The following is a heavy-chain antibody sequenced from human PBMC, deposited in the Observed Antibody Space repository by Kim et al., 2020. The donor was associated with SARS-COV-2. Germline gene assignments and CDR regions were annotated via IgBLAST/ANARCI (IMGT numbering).Heavy chain of an antibody. CDR2: IYSGGST. V-gene: IGHV3-53*01. D-gene: IGHD2-21*02. J-gene: IGHJ4*02. Sequence: GGSLRLSCAASGFTVSSNYMSWVRQAPGKGLEWVSVIYSGGSTYYADSVKGRFTISRDNSKNTLYLQMNSLRAEDTAVYYCARGVKIPVTAIQPPGASDYWGQGTLVTVSS. CDR3: ARGVKIPVTAIQPPGASDY. CDR1: GFTVSSNY.